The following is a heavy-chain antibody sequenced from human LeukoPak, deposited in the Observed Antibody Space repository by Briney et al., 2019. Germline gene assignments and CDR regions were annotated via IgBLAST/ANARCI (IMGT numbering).Heavy chain of an antibody. D-gene: IGHD3-9*01. CDR1: GFTFSSPG. CDR2: ISGNGAYT. CDR3: VKKRLGYFDY. Sequence: GGSLRLSCAASGFTFSSPGMSWVRQPPGRGLEWVSEISGNGAYTYYTDSVKGRFTISRDNSKNTLELQMNSLRAEDTAVYYCVKKRLGYFDYWGQGALVTVSS. J-gene: IGHJ4*02. V-gene: IGHV3-23*01.